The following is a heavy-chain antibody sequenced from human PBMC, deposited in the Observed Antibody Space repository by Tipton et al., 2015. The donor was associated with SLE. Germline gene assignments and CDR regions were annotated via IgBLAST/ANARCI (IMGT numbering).Heavy chain of an antibody. CDR3: VKGGAPRFFHFDF. Sequence: SLRLSCAASGFTFDDHIMHWVRQAPGKGLEWLSLITWDGDYTYYADSVKGRFTISRDNNMNSLQLQMTRLTSEDSALYYCVKGGAPRFFHFDFWGQGTPVTVSS. J-gene: IGHJ4*02. V-gene: IGHV3-43*01. CDR2: ITWDGDYT. D-gene: IGHD3-3*01. CDR1: GFTFDDHI.